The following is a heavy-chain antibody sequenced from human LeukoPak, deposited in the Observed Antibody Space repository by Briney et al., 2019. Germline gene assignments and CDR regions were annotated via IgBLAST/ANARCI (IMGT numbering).Heavy chain of an antibody. CDR1: GGSISSYY. J-gene: IGHJ6*03. CDR3: ARVDTAMDTHYYYYYMDV. Sequence: SETLSLTCTVSGGSISSYYWSWIRQPPGKGLEWIGYIYYSGSTNYNPSLKSRVTISVDTSKNQFSLKLSSVTAADTAVYYCARVDTAMDTHYYYYYMDVWGKGTTVTISS. CDR2: IYYSGST. D-gene: IGHD5-18*01. V-gene: IGHV4-59*01.